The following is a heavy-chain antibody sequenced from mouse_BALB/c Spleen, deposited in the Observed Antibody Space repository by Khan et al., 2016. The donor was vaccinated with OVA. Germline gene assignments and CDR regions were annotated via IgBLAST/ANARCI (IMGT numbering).Heavy chain of an antibody. V-gene: IGHV1-4*01. J-gene: IGHJ4*01. CDR2: INPRSDYT. CDR3: ARRTTEYALDY. CDR1: GYTFTSHT. Sequence: VQLQQSGAELARPGASVKMSCKASGYTFTSHTMHWVKQRPGQGLEWIGYINPRSDYTQYNQKFNDKATLTADISSSTAYMQLSSLTSDDSADDYGARRTTEYALDYGGQGTSVTVSS. D-gene: IGHD2-14*01.